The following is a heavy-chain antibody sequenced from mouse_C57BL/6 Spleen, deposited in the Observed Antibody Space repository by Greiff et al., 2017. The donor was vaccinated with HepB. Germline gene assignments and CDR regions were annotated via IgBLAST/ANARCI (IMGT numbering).Heavy chain of an antibody. J-gene: IGHJ1*03. Sequence: VQLQHSGAELVRPGASVTLSCKASGYTFTDYEMHWVKQTPVHGLEWIGAIDPETGGTAYNQKFKGKAILTADKSSSTAYMELRSLTSEDSAVYYCTRRRYFDVWGTGTTVTVSS. CDR2: IDPETGGT. V-gene: IGHV1-15*01. CDR1: GYTFTDYE. CDR3: TRRRYFDV.